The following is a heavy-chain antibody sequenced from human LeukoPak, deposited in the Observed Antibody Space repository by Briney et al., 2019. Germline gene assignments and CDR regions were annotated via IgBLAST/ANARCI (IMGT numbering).Heavy chain of an antibody. J-gene: IGHJ3*02. CDR2: ISSSSSTI. D-gene: IGHD6-19*01. CDR3: ARPWLSSGWYRARSGLDAFDI. Sequence: GGSLRLSCAASGFTFSSYSMNWVRQAPGKGLEWVSYISSSSSTIYYADSVKGRFTISRDNAKNSLYLQMNSLRDEDTAVYYCARPWLSSGWYRARSGLDAFDIWGQGTMVTVSS. V-gene: IGHV3-48*02. CDR1: GFTFSSYS.